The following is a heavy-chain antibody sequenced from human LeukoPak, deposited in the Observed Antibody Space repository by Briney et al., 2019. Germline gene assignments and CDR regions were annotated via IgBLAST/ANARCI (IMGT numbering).Heavy chain of an antibody. D-gene: IGHD3-10*01. CDR3: ARGVDYYGV. V-gene: IGHV4-34*01. CDR1: GGSFSGYY. J-gene: IGHJ4*02. Sequence: SETLSLTCAVYGGSFSGYYWSWIRQPPGKGLEWIGEINHSGSTNYNPSLKSRVTISVDTSKNQFSLKLSSVTAADTAVYYCARGVDYYGVWGQGTLVTVSS. CDR2: INHSGST.